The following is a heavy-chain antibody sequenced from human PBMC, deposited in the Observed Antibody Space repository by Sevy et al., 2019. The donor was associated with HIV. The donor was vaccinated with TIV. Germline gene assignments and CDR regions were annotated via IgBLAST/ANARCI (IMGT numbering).Heavy chain of an antibody. V-gene: IGHV3-21*01. CDR2: ISSSSSYI. J-gene: IGHJ4*02. D-gene: IGHD3-16*01. Sequence: GGSLRLSCAASGFTFSSYSMNWVRQAPGKGLEWVSSISSSSSYIYYADSVKGRFTISRDNAKNSLYLQMNSLRAEDTAVYYCARLIMITFGGEKSDYWGQGTLVTVSS. CDR3: ARLIMITFGGEKSDY. CDR1: GFTFSSYS.